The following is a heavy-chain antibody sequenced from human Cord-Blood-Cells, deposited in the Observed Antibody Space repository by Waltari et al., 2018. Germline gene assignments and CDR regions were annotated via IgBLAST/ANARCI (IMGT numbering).Heavy chain of an antibody. V-gene: IGHV3-30-3*01. CDR2: ISYDGSNK. D-gene: IGHD3-3*01. J-gene: IGHJ4*02. CDR3: ARGSSGFGVVSY. CDR1: GPRLRIYA. Sequence: QVQLLESWGGVVQPRRSRRLPCAALGPRLRIYALHLVRQAPGKGLEWVAVISYDGSNKYYADSVKGRFTISRDNSKNTLYLQMNSLRAEDTAVYYCARGSSGFGVVSYWGQGTLVTVSS.